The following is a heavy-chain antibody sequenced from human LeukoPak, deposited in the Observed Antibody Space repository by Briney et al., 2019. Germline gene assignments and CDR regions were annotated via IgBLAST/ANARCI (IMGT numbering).Heavy chain of an antibody. CDR3: AREFQNRGYYDSSGTAY. CDR2: IIPIFGTA. D-gene: IGHD3-22*01. CDR1: GGTFSSYA. Sequence: SVKVSCKASGGTFSSYAISWVRQAPGQGLEWMGGIIPIFGTANYAQKFQGRVTITTDESTSTAYMELSSLRSEDTAVYYCAREFQNRGYYDSSGTAYWGQGTLVTVSS. J-gene: IGHJ4*02. V-gene: IGHV1-69*05.